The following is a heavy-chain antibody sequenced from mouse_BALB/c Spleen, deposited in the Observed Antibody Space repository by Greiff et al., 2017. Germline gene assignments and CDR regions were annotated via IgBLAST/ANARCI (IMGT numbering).Heavy chain of an antibody. V-gene: IGHV5-6*01. CDR3: ARQATVVAFDY. CDR2: ISSGGSYT. J-gene: IGHJ2*01. D-gene: IGHD1-1*01. Sequence: EVNVVESGGDLVKPGGSLKLSCAASGFTFSSYGMSWVRQTPDKRLEWVATISSGGSYTYYPDSVKGRFTISRDNAKNTLYLQMSSLKSEDTAMYYCARQATVVAFDYWGQGTTLTVSS. CDR1: GFTFSSYG.